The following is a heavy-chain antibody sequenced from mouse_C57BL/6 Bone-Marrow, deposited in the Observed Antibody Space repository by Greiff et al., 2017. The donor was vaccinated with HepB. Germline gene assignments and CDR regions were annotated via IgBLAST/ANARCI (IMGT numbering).Heavy chain of an antibody. V-gene: IGHV1-9*01. J-gene: IGHJ3*01. D-gene: IGHD2-4*01. CDR2: ILPGSGST. Sequence: QVQLKESGAELMKPGASVKLSCKATGYTFTGYWIEWVKQRPGHGLEWIGEILPGSGSTNYNEKFKGKATFTADTSSNTAYMQLRSLTTEDSAIYYGARNYYDYDGPEPWFAYWGQGTLVTVSA. CDR3: ARNYYDYDGPEPWFAY. CDR1: GYTFTGYW.